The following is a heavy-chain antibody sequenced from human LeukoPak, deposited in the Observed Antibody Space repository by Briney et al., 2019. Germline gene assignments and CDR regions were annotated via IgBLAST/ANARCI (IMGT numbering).Heavy chain of an antibody. CDR3: ARAKQLFDY. CDR1: GYTFIIYY. Sequence: ASVKVSCKASGYTFIIYYNHWVRQAPAQGLEWMGIINPSGGSTSYAQKFQGRVTMTRDTSTSTVYMELSSLRSEDTAVYYCARAKQLFDYWGQGTLVTVSS. V-gene: IGHV1-46*01. CDR2: INPSGGST. D-gene: IGHD1-1*01. J-gene: IGHJ4*02.